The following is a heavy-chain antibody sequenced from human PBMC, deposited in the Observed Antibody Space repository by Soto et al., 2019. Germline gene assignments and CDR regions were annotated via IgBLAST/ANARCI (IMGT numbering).Heavy chain of an antibody. CDR1: GYFFRSYW. Sequence: GGSLRLSCEASGYFFRSYWMHWVRQAPGKGLVWVSRITNDGTTPNADSVKDRFTISRDNSKSTLYLQMNSLRADDTAVYYCAKDWGVANYYDSAFQHWGQGTLVTVSS. CDR3: AKDWGVANYYDSAFQH. V-gene: IGHV3-74*01. D-gene: IGHD3-22*01. CDR2: ITNDGTTP. J-gene: IGHJ1*01.